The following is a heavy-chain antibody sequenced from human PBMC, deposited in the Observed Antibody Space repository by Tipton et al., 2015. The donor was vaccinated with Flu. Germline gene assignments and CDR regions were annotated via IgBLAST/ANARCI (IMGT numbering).Heavy chain of an antibody. V-gene: IGHV1-18*01. D-gene: IGHD2-2*02. CDR1: GYSLSSYG. CDR2: TSAKNGNT. Sequence: QLVQSGAEVKKPGASVRVSCKASGYSLSSYGITWVRQAPGQGLEWMGWTSAKNGNTKYAQKVQGRVLMTTDTSTNTAYMELSSLGPDDTAVYYCARDAAGWDIVLVPATIPDYWGQGTLVTVSS. J-gene: IGHJ4*02. CDR3: ARDAAGWDIVLVPATIPDY.